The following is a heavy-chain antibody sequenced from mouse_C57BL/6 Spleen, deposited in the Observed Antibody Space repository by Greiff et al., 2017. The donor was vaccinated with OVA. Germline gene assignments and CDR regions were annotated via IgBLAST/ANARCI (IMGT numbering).Heavy chain of an antibody. V-gene: IGHV5-6*01. CDR3: ARQLDFDY. CDR1: GFTFSSYG. CDR2: ISSGGSYT. J-gene: IGHJ2*01. Sequence: DVHLVESGGDLVKPGGSLKLSCAASGFTFSSYGMSWVRQTPDKRLEWVATISSGGSYTYYPDSVKGRFTISRDNAKNTLYLQMSSLKSEDTAMYYCARQLDFDYWGQGTTLTVSS.